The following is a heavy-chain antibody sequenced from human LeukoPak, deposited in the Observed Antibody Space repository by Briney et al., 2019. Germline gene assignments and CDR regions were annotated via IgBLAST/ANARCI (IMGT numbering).Heavy chain of an antibody. CDR3: ARAVRYTIFGVVKDWFDP. CDR2: IYYSGST. CDR1: GGSISSYY. Sequence: SETLSLXCTVSGGSISSYYWSWIRQPPGKVLEWIGYIYYSGSTNYNPSLKSRVTISVDTSKNQFSLKLSSVTAADTAVYYCARAVRYTIFGVVKDWFDPWGQGTLVTVSS. D-gene: IGHD3-3*01. J-gene: IGHJ5*02. V-gene: IGHV4-59*13.